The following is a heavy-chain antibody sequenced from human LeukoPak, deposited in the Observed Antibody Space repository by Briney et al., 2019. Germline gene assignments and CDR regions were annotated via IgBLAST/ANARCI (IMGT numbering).Heavy chain of an antibody. CDR3: AKEVWYSNYYYYYMDV. CDR2: ISGSGGST. J-gene: IGHJ6*03. CDR1: GFTFSSYA. D-gene: IGHD4-11*01. Sequence: PGGSLRLSCAASGFTFSSYAMSWVRQAPGKGLEWVSAISGSGGSTYYADSVKGRFTITRDNSKNTLYLQMNSLRAEDTAVYYCAKEVWYSNYYYYYMDVWGKGTTVTVSS. V-gene: IGHV3-23*01.